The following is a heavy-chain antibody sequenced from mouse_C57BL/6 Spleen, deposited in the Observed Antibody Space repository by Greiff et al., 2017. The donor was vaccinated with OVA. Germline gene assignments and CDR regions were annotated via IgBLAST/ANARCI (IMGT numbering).Heavy chain of an antibody. Sequence: EVKLMESEGGLVQPGSSMKLSCTASGFTFSDYYMAWVRQVPEKGLEWVANINYDGSSTYYLDSLKSRFIISRDNAKNILYLQMSSLKSEDTATYYCARDNWDGGFAYWGQGTLVTVSA. CDR2: INYDGSST. CDR3: ARDNWDGGFAY. J-gene: IGHJ3*01. D-gene: IGHD4-1*02. CDR1: GFTFSDYY. V-gene: IGHV5-16*01.